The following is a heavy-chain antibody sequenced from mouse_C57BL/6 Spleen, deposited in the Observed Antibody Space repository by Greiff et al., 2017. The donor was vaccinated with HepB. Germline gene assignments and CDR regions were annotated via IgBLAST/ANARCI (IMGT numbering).Heavy chain of an antibody. CDR3: ARERDYYGSSFAY. CDR2: ISDGGSYT. J-gene: IGHJ3*01. Sequence: EVQVVESGGGLVKPGGSLKLSCAASGFTFSSYAMSWVRQTPEKRLEWVATISDGGSYTYYPDNVKGRFTISRDNAKNNLYLQMSHLKSEDTAMYYCARERDYYGSSFAYWGQGTLVTVSA. V-gene: IGHV5-4*01. D-gene: IGHD1-1*01. CDR1: GFTFSSYA.